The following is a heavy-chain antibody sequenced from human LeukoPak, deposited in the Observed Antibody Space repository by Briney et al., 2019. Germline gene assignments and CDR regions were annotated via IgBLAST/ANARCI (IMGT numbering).Heavy chain of an antibody. D-gene: IGHD6-13*01. Sequence: GGSLRLSCAASGFTLISSAMSWVRQAPGKGLEWVSSISISGDDTYYADSVKGRFTISRDNAKNSLYLQMNSLRAEDTAVYYCSREGDSNSWFPRYFDYWGQGTVVTVSS. CDR3: SREGDSNSWFPRYFDY. CDR2: ISISGDDT. J-gene: IGHJ4*02. CDR1: GFTLISSA. V-gene: IGHV3-21*01.